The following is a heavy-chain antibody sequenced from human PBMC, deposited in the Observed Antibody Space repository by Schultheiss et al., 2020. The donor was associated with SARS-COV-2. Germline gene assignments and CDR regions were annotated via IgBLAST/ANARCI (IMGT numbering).Heavy chain of an antibody. CDR2: INSDGIST. CDR3: AGEGAFGSFDY. Sequence: GGSLRLSCAASGFTFNNYAMTWVRQAPGKGLVWVSRINSDGISTTYADSVKGRLTISRDNAKNTLYLQMNSLRAEDTAVYYCAGEGAFGSFDYWGQGTLVTVSS. D-gene: IGHD2-15*01. J-gene: IGHJ4*02. V-gene: IGHV3-74*01. CDR1: GFTFNNYA.